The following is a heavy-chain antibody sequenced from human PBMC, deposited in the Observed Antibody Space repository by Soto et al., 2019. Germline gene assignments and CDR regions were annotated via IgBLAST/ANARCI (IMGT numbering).Heavy chain of an antibody. CDR2: ISGSGGST. J-gene: IGHJ6*02. Sequence: GGSLRLSCAASGFTFSSYAMSWVRQAPGKGLEWVSAISGSGGSTYYADSVKGRFTISRDNSKNTLYLQMNSLRAEDTAVYYCAKADYYDSSGYNPCYYYYGMDVWGQGTTVTVSS. CDR3: AKADYYDSSGYNPCYYYYGMDV. CDR1: GFTFSSYA. D-gene: IGHD3-22*01. V-gene: IGHV3-23*01.